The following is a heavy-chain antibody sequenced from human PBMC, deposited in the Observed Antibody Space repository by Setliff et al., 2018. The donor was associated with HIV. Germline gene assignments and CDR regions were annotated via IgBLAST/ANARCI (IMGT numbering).Heavy chain of an antibody. CDR1: GFDFSTYW. D-gene: IGHD3-22*01. J-gene: IGHJ3*02. CDR3: ARRAYYDNSGPNAFDI. CDR2: IKLHGSEI. Sequence: QSGGSLRLSCEGSGFDFSTYWMSWVRQAPGKGLEWVANIKLHGSEIHYVGSVQGRFTISRDNAKNSLYLQMNSLRAEDTAVYYCARRAYYDNSGPNAFDIWGQGTMVTVSS. V-gene: IGHV3-7*01.